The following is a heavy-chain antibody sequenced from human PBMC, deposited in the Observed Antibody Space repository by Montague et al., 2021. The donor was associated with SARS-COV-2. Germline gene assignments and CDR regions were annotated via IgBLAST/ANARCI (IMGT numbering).Heavy chain of an antibody. D-gene: IGHD1-26*01. J-gene: IGHJ3*02. CDR1: GGSISSRSYY. CDR2: IYYSGNT. V-gene: IGHV4-39*07. Sequence: SETLSLTCTISGGSISSRSYYWGWIRQPPGKGLEWIGGIYYSGNTYYNPSLKSRVTISVDPSKNQFSLKLTSVTDADTAVYFCAREGAVVGARRTFDIWGQGTMVTVSS. CDR3: AREGAVVGARRTFDI.